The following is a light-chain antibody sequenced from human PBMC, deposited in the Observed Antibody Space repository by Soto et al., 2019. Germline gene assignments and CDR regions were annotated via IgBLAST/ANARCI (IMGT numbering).Light chain of an antibody. CDR1: QDISND. CDR2: AAS. Sequence: AIQMTQSPSSLSASVGDRVTITCRASQDISNDLGWYQEKPGQAPKLLIYAASNLQSGVPSRFSGSGSGTDFTLTIRRLQPEDFATYYCLQDYNYPWTFGQGTKVEI. V-gene: IGKV1-6*01. CDR3: LQDYNYPWT. J-gene: IGKJ1*01.